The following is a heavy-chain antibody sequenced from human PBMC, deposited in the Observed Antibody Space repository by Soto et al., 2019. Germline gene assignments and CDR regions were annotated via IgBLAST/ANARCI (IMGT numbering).Heavy chain of an antibody. V-gene: IGHV3-30*03. CDR3: ARKEGHCYVGSCSADY. CDR1: GFTLKTFA. CDR2: ISSDGSVK. J-gene: IGHJ4*02. Sequence: QVQLVESGGGGVQPGTSLGLSCAAFGFTLKTFALHWVPQAPGKGLEWVAVISSDGSVKFYADSVKGRFTISRDNSKNTLYLQMNSLRTEDTAVYYCARKEGHCYVGSCSADYWGQGTLVTVSS. D-gene: IGHD2-15*01.